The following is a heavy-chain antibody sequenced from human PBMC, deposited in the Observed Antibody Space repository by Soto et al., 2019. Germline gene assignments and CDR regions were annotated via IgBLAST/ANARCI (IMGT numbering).Heavy chain of an antibody. CDR2: INHSGSA. CDR3: ARGWRNCSGGSCYLYNWFDP. CDR1: GGSLSGYY. J-gene: IGHJ5*02. V-gene: IGHV4-34*01. D-gene: IGHD2-15*01. Sequence: SETLSLTCGVFGGSLSGYYWSWIRQPPGKGLEWIGEINHSGSAKYNPTLKSRVTMSVDTSKNQFSLEVTSVTAADTAVYYCARGWRNCSGGSCYLYNWFDPWGQGTLVTVSS.